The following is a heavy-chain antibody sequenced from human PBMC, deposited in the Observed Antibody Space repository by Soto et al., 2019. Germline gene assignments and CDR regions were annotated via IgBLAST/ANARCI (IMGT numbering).Heavy chain of an antibody. CDR2: IIPIFGTA. D-gene: IGHD1-1*01. CDR1: GGTFSSYA. J-gene: IGHJ6*02. V-gene: IGHV1-69*12. Sequence: QVQLVQSGAEVKKPGSSVKVSCKASGGTFSSYAISWVRQAPGQGLEWMGGIIPIFGTANYAQKFQGRVTIAADESTSTAYMELSSLRSEDTAVYYCARRATLEYYYDYGMDVWGQGTTVTVSS. CDR3: ARRATLEYYYDYGMDV.